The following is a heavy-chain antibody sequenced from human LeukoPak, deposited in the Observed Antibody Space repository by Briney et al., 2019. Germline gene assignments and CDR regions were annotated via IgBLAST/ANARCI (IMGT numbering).Heavy chain of an antibody. CDR3: ARDPTPDFGPHGAWFDP. CDR1: GYTFTSYY. D-gene: IGHD1-14*01. CDR2: INPSGGST. V-gene: IGHV1-46*01. J-gene: IGHJ5*02. Sequence: ASVKVSCKASGYTFTSYYMRWVRQAPGQGLEWMGIINPSGGSTSYAQKFQGRVTMTRDTSTSTVYMELSSLRSEDTAVYYCARDPTPDFGPHGAWFDPWGQGTLVTVSS.